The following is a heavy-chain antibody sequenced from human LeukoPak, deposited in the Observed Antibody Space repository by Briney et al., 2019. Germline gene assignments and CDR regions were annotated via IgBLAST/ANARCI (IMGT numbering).Heavy chain of an antibody. D-gene: IGHD2-21*02. CDR2: IIPIFGTA. CDR1: GGTFSSYA. V-gene: IGHV1-69*13. J-gene: IGHJ6*02. CDR3: ARSRFFIVVVTGYYGMDV. Sequence: SVKVSCKASGGTFSSYAIRWVRQAPGQGLEWMGGIIPIFGTANYAQKFQGRVTITADESTSTAYMELSSLRSEDTAVYYCARSRFFIVVVTGYYGMDVWGQGTTVTVSS.